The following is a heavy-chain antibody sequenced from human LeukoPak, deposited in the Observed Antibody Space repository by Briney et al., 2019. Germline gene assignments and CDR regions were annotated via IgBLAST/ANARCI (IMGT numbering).Heavy chain of an antibody. Sequence: PGGSLRLSCAASGFTFSSYWMTWVRQAPGKGLEWVANIKQDGSEKYYVDSVKGRFTISRDDDKNSLYLQMNSLRAEDTAVYYCARNCSTTTCPLGHWGQGTLVTVSP. J-gene: IGHJ4*02. V-gene: IGHV3-7*01. CDR1: GFTFSSYW. CDR3: ARNCSTTTCPLGH. CDR2: IKQDGSEK. D-gene: IGHD2-2*01.